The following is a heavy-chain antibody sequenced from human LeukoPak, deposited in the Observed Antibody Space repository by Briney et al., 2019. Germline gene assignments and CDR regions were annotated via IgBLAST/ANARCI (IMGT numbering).Heavy chain of an antibody. CDR3: AKGAPDYYGSGSYVDY. CDR2: ISGSGGST. CDR1: GFTFSSYA. J-gene: IGHJ4*02. V-gene: IGHV3-23*01. Sequence: PGGSLRLSCAASGFTFSSYAMNWVRQAPGKGLEWVSAISGSGGSTYYADSVKGRFTISRDNSKNTLYLQMNSLRAEDTAVYYCAKGAPDYYGSGSYVDYWGQGTLVTVSS. D-gene: IGHD3-10*01.